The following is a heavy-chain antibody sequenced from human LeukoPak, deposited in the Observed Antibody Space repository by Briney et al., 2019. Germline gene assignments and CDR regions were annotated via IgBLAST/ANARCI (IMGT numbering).Heavy chain of an antibody. V-gene: IGHV4-31*03. CDR2: IYHNGFT. CDR1: GASISTDGYY. CDR3: ARWARGRNSRMDV. D-gene: IGHD2/OR15-2a*01. J-gene: IGHJ6*04. Sequence: SETLSLTCNVSGASISTDGYYWSWIRQHPGKGLEWIGYIYHNGFTYDNPSLKSRVTISVDTSKNQFSLKLSSVTAADTAVYYCARWARGRNSRMDVWGKGTTVTVSS.